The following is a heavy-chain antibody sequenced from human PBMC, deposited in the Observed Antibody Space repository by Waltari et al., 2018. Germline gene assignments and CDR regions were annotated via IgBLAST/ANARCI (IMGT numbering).Heavy chain of an antibody. V-gene: IGHV4-34*01. CDR3: ARGELLWFGEFYDY. Sequence: QVPLQQWGAGPLKPSETLSLTFAVDGVSFRGYYWSWIRQPPGKGLEWLGEINHSGSTNYNPSLKNRVTISVDTSKNQFSLKLSSVTATYTAVYYCARGELLWFGEFYDYWGQGTLVTVSS. CDR2: INHSGST. D-gene: IGHD3-10*01. CDR1: GVSFRGYY. J-gene: IGHJ4*02.